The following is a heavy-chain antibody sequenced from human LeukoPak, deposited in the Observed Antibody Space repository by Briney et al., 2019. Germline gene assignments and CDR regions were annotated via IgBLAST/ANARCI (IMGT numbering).Heavy chain of an antibody. V-gene: IGHV1-46*01. D-gene: IGHD3-16*02. Sequence: ASVKVSCKASGYTFTSYYMHWVRQAPGQGLEWMGIINPSGGSTSYAQKLQGRVTMTTDTSTSTAYMELRSLRSDDTAVYYCAREYSLYDYVWGSYRSGWFDPWGQGTLVTVSS. J-gene: IGHJ5*02. CDR1: GYTFTSYY. CDR2: INPSGGST. CDR3: AREYSLYDYVWGSYRSGWFDP.